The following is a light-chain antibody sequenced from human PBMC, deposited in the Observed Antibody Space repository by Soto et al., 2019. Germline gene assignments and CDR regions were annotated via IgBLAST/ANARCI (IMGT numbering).Light chain of an antibody. CDR3: SSYTSRSTLV. Sequence: QSALTQPASVSGSPGQSITISCTGTSSDVGGYNYVSWYQQHPGKAPQLMIYDVSNRPSGVSNRFAGSKSGNTASLTISGLQAEDEDDYYSSSYTSRSTLVFGGGTKLTVL. CDR2: DVS. V-gene: IGLV2-14*01. CDR1: SSDVGGYNY. J-gene: IGLJ2*01.